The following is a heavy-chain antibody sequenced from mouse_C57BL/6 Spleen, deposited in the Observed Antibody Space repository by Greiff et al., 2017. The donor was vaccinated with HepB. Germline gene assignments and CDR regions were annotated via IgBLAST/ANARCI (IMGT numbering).Heavy chain of an antibody. Sequence: EVHLVESGPGLVKPSQSLSLTCSVTGYSITSGYYWNWIRQFPGNKLEWMGYISYDGSNNYNPSLKNRISITRDTSKNQFFLKLNSVTTEDTATYYCARDLITTVVARYFDVWGTGTTVTVSS. CDR2: ISYDGSN. V-gene: IGHV3-6*01. J-gene: IGHJ1*03. CDR3: ARDLITTVVARYFDV. D-gene: IGHD1-1*01. CDR1: GYSITSGYY.